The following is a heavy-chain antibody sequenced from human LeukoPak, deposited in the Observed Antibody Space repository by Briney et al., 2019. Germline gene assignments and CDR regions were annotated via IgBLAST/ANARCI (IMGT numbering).Heavy chain of an antibody. J-gene: IGHJ4*02. CDR3: AKNDYGDY. CDR2: ISGSGDST. Sequence: GSLRLSCVASGFTLSTYAMNWVRQAPGKGLEWVSGISGSGDSTYYADSVKGRFTTSRDNFRNTLYLQMNSLRVEDTAVYYCAKNDYGDYWGQGTPVTVSS. V-gene: IGHV3-23*01. CDR1: GFTLSTYA.